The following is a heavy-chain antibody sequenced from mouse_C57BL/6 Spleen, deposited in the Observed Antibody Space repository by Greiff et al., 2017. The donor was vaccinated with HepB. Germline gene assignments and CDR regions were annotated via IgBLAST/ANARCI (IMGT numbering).Heavy chain of an antibody. V-gene: IGHV1-59*01. D-gene: IGHD2-1*01. J-gene: IGHJ2*01. CDR2: IDPSDSYT. Sequence: QVQLQQSGPELVRPGTSVKLSCKASGYTFTSYWMHWVKQRPGQGLEWIGVIDPSDSYTNYNQKFKGKATLTVDTSSSTAYMQLSSLTSEDSAVYYCARRSTMVYFDYWGQGTTLTVSS. CDR1: GYTFTSYW. CDR3: ARRSTMVYFDY.